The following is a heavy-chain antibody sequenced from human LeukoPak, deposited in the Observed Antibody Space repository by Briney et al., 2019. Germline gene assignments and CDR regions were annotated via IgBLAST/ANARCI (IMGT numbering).Heavy chain of an antibody. D-gene: IGHD1-1*01. CDR2: LRSDGSNK. V-gene: IGHV3-30*02. CDR1: GFTFSSSA. J-gene: IGHJ4*02. CDR3: AKEKSVAGTYRFDY. Sequence: GGSLRLPCAASGFTFSSSAMSWVRQAPGKGLEWVAFLRSDGSNKYYADSVKGRFAISRDNSKNTLYLQMNTLRTEDTAVYYCAKEKSVAGTYRFDYWGQGTLVTVSS.